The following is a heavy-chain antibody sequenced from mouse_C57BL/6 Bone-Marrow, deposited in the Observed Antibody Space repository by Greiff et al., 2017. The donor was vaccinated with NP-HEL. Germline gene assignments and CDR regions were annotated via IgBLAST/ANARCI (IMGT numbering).Heavy chain of an antibody. CDR3: ERRELAAWFAY. J-gene: IGHJ3*01. CDR2: ISNGSSAI. CDR1: GFTFSDYG. Sequence: EVMLVESGGGLVKPGGSLKLSCAASGFTFSDYGMHWVRQAPEKGLEWVGYISNGSSAIYYADTVKGRVTISRDNAKNTLFLQMSSLRSEDTAMYYCERRELAAWFAYWGQGTLVTVSA. V-gene: IGHV5-17*01.